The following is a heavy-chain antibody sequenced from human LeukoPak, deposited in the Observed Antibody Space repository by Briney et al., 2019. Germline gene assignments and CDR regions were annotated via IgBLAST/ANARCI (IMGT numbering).Heavy chain of an antibody. CDR1: GGSISSYY. CDR3: ARVIAAAGTNWFDP. CDR2: IHSSGNT. Sequence: SETPSLTCTVSGGSISSYYWNWIRQPPGKGLEWLGYIHSSGNTRYNPSLRSRVTISVDTSKNQFSLKLSSVTAADTAVYYCARVIAAAGTNWFDPWGQGTLVTVSS. D-gene: IGHD6-13*01. J-gene: IGHJ5*02. V-gene: IGHV4-59*01.